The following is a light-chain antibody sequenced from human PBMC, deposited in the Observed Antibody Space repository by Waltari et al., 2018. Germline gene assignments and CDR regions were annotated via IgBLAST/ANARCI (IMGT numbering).Light chain of an antibody. CDR2: DAS. V-gene: IGKV3-11*01. CDR1: QSVSGY. J-gene: IGKJ3*01. Sequence: ELVLTQSPATLSLSPGERATLSCRASQSVSGYLAWYQQKPGQAPSLIIYDASNRATGIPARFTGSGSGTDFTLTISSLEPEDFAVYSCHHLTNWPEFTSGPGTKVDVK. CDR3: HHLTNWPEFT.